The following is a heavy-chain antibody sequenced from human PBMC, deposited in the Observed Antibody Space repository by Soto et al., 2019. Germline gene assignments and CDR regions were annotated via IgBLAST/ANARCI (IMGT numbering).Heavy chain of an antibody. CDR1: GYTFTSYA. Sequence: ASVKVSCKASGYTFTSYAMHWVRQAPGQRLEWMGWINPCDGNRMFAQRFQGRVTMTRDTSTSTVYMEVSSLRSEDTAVYYCSRVDPGETSPFDHWGQGTLVTVSS. V-gene: IGHV1-3*01. J-gene: IGHJ4*02. D-gene: IGHD3-10*01. CDR2: INPCDGNR. CDR3: SRVDPGETSPFDH.